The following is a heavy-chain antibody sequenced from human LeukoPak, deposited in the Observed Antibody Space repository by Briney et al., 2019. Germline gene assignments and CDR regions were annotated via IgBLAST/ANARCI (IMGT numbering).Heavy chain of an antibody. D-gene: IGHD6-13*01. J-gene: IGHJ5*02. Sequence: SETLSLTCTVSGGSISSQNYYWGWIRQPPGKGLEWIGNIYYSASTYYNPSLKSRVTISVDTSKNQFSLKLTSVTASDTAVYYCARVGPSQLDWFDPWGQGTLVTVSS. CDR1: GGSISSQNYY. V-gene: IGHV4-39*01. CDR3: ARVGPSQLDWFDP. CDR2: IYYSAST.